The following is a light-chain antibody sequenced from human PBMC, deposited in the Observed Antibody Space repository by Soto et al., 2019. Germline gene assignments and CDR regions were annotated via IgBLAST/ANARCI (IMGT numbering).Light chain of an antibody. CDR3: KQRSDWPPT. CDR1: QSVSSY. Sequence: EIVLTQSPATLSLSPGEIATLSCRASQSVSSYLAWYQQKPCQAPRLLIYDASNRATGIPARFSGSGSGTDFTLTISSLEPEDFAVYYCKQRSDWPPTFGGGTKVDIK. CDR2: DAS. J-gene: IGKJ4*01. V-gene: IGKV3-11*01.